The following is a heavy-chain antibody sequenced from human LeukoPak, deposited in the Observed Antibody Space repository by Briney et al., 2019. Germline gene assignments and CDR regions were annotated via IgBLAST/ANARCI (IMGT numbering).Heavy chain of an antibody. CDR3: ARDSYSYGYGGFDY. J-gene: IGHJ4*02. Sequence: PSQTLSLTCTVSGGSISSGDRYWSWIRQSPGKGLEWIGCIYSTGNTYYNPSLKSRVIISVDTSKNQFSLELNSVTAADTAVYYCARDSYSYGYGGFDYWGQGILATVSS. D-gene: IGHD5-18*01. CDR2: IYSTGNT. CDR1: GGSISSGDRY. V-gene: IGHV4-30-4*01.